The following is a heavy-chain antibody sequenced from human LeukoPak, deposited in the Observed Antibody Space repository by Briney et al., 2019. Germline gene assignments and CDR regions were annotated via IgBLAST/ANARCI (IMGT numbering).Heavy chain of an antibody. D-gene: IGHD3-10*01. V-gene: IGHV3-11*05. J-gene: IGHJ4*02. CDR1: GFTFSDYY. CDR2: ISVRGTYT. CDR3: ARAHDKYGSGSYYWGY. Sequence: PGGSLRLSCAASGFTFSDYYMSWIRQAPGKGLEWISHISVRGTYTFYADSVKGRFTISRDNAKNSLYLQMHSLRAEDTAMSYCARAHDKYGSGSYYWGYWGQGTLVTLSS.